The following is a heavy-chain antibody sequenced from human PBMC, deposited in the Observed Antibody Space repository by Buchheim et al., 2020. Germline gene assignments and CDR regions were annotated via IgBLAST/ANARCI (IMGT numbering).Heavy chain of an antibody. Sequence: EVQLVESGGGLVQPGGSLKLSCAASGFTFSTYDMHWVRQATGKGLEWVSAIGTAGDTYYPGSVKGRFTLSRDNARNSLYLQMNSLRAGDTAVYYCVRGDCTTGACHPGKWAEYFQHWGQGTL. CDR3: VRGDCTTGACHPGKWAEYFQH. CDR2: IGTAGDT. CDR1: GFTFSTYD. J-gene: IGHJ1*01. D-gene: IGHD2-8*01. V-gene: IGHV3-13*04.